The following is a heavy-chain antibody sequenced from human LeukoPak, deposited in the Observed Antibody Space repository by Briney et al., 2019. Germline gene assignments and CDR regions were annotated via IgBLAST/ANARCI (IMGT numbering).Heavy chain of an antibody. J-gene: IGHJ4*02. CDR3: ASIPNYYGSGSYFDY. Sequence: GESLKISCKGSGYSFTSYWIGWVRQMPGKGLEWMGIIYPGDSDTRYSPSFQGQVTISADKSISTAYLQWSSLKASDTAMYYCASIPNYYGSGSYFDYWGQGTLVTVSS. V-gene: IGHV5-51*01. CDR1: GYSFTSYW. D-gene: IGHD3-10*01. CDR2: IYPGDSDT.